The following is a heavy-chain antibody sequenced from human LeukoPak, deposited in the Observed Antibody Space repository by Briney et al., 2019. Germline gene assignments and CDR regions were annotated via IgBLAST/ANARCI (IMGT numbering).Heavy chain of an antibody. J-gene: IGHJ4*02. Sequence: SETLSLTCTPSGGSSTNYYWSWLRQPAGKGLEWIGRIHTGGATTYHPSLESRVTMSVDTSKNLVALKMSSLTAADTAIYYCARGGAPEYWGQGTLVTVYS. CDR2: IHTGGAT. CDR3: ARGGAPEY. V-gene: IGHV4-4*07. CDR1: GGSSTNYY.